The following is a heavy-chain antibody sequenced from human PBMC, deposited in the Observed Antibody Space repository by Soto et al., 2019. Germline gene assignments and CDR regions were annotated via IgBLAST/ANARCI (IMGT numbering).Heavy chain of an antibody. CDR2: ISGSGGST. CDR3: AKGNYGVEYYYYMDV. Sequence: GGSLRLSCAASGFTFSSYAMSWVRQTPGKGLEWVSAISGSGGSTYYADSVKGRFTISRDNSKNTLYLQMNSLRAEDTAVYYCAKGNYGVEYYYYMDVWGKGTTVTVSS. CDR1: GFTFSSYA. D-gene: IGHD4-17*01. J-gene: IGHJ6*03. V-gene: IGHV3-23*01.